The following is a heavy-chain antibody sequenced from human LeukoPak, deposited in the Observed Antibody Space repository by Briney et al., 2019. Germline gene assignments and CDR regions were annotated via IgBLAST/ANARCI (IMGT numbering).Heavy chain of an antibody. CDR3: ARDQNRFFYYFDY. J-gene: IGHJ4*02. D-gene: IGHD3-16*02. Sequence: GGSLRLSCAASGFTFTTYSMNWVRQAPGKGLEWVSYFGSDSRTIFYADSVKGRFTISRDNAKNSLYLQMNSLRAEDTAVYYCARDQNRFFYYFDYWGQGTLVTVSS. V-gene: IGHV3-48*01. CDR1: GFTFTTYS. CDR2: FGSDSRTI.